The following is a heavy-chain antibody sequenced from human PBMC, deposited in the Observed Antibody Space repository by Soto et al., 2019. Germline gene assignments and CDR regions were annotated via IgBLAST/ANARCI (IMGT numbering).Heavy chain of an antibody. Sequence: PGGSLRLSCASSGFTFXSYGMHLVRQAPGKGLEWVAVISYDGSNKYYADSVKGRFTISRDNSKNTLYLQMNSLRAEDTAVYYCAKSHKLRFTPWRDYFDYWGQGTLVTVSS. CDR1: GFTFXSYG. V-gene: IGHV3-30*18. CDR3: AKSHKLRFTPWRDYFDY. D-gene: IGHD3-3*01. J-gene: IGHJ4*02. CDR2: ISYDGSNK.